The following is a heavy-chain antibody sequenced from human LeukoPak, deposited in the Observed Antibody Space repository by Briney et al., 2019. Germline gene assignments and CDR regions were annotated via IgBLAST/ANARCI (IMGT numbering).Heavy chain of an antibody. CDR3: ARDPQFPDNYYYYMDV. J-gene: IGHJ6*03. V-gene: IGHV3-23*01. D-gene: IGHD1-14*01. Sequence: GGSLRLSCTGSGFTFSNFAISWVRQAPGKGLEWVSFIIGSGYSSYYADSVKGRFTISRDNSKNTLYLQMNSLRAEDTAVYYCARDPQFPDNYYYYMDVWGKGTTVTVSS. CDR1: GFTFSNFA. CDR2: IIGSGYSS.